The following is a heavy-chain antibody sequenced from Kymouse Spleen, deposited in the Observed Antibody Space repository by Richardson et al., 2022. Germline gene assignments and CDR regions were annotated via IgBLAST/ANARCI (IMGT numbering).Heavy chain of an antibody. V-gene: IGHV3-15*01. CDR2: IKSKTDGGTT. Sequence: EVQLVESGGGLVKPGGSLRLSCAASGFTFSNAWMSWVRQAPGKGLEWVGRIKSKTDGGTTDYAAPVKGRFTISRDDSKNTLYLQMNSLKTEDTAVYYCTILRFLEWLSPWFDPWGQGTLVTVSS. J-gene: IGHJ5*02. D-gene: IGHD3-3*01. CDR1: GFTFSNAW. CDR3: TILRFLEWLSPWFDP.